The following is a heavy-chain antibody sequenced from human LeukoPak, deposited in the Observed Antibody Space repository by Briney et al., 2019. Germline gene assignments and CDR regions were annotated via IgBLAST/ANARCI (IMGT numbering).Heavy chain of an antibody. Sequence: PGGSLRLSCVASGFTFTSYATSWVRQAPGKGLEWVSGISGSGGSTYQADSVKGRFTISRDNSKNTLYLQMNSLRAEDTAVYYCAKDTGIAVVVSYFDYWGQGTLVTVSS. CDR2: ISGSGGST. CDR3: AKDTGIAVVVSYFDY. D-gene: IGHD6-19*01. CDR1: GFTFTSYA. J-gene: IGHJ4*02. V-gene: IGHV3-23*01.